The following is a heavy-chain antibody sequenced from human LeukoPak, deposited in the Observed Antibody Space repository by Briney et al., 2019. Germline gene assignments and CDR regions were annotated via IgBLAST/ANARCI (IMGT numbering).Heavy chain of an antibody. Sequence: ASVKVSCKASGYTFTSYYIHWVRQAPGQGLEWMGIINPSGGSTGYAQKFQGRVTMTRDTSTSTVYMELSSLRSEDTAVYYCARASRAGGFDYWGQGTLVTVSS. J-gene: IGHJ4*02. CDR1: GYTFTSYY. V-gene: IGHV1-46*01. D-gene: IGHD6-13*01. CDR3: ARASRAGGFDY. CDR2: INPSGGST.